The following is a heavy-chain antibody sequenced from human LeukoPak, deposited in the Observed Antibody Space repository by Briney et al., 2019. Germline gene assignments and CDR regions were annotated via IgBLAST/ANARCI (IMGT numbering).Heavy chain of an antibody. V-gene: IGHV4-34*01. CDR3: ARGHDIVVVPAATGFDY. J-gene: IGHJ4*02. CDR2: INHSGST. CDR1: GGSFSGYY. D-gene: IGHD2-2*01. Sequence: PSETPSLTCAVYGGSFSGYYWSWIRQPPGKGLEWIGEINHSGSTNYNPSLKSRVTISVDTSKNQFSLKLSSVTAADTAVYYCARGHDIVVVPAATGFDYWGQGTLVTVSS.